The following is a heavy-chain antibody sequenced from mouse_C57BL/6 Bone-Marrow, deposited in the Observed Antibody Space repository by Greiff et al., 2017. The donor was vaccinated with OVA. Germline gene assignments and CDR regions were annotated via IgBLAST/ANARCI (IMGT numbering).Heavy chain of an antibody. CDR3: AGANWDYFDY. CDR2: ISSGSSTI. J-gene: IGHJ2*01. V-gene: IGHV5-17*01. D-gene: IGHD4-1*01. Sequence: EVKLVESGGGLVKPGGSLKLSCAASGFTFSDYGMHWVRQAPEKGLEWVAYISSGSSTIYYADTVKGRFTIARDNAKNTLFLQMTSLRSEDTAMYYCAGANWDYFDYWGHGTTLTVSS. CDR1: GFTFSDYG.